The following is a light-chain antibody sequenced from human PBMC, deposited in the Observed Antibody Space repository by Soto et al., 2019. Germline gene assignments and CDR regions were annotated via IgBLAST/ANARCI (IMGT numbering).Light chain of an antibody. CDR1: QSLLHSNGYNY. CDR3: MQALQTLLT. Sequence: DIVVTQTPLSLPVTPGEPASISCRSSQSLLHSNGYNYLDWYLQKPGQSPQLLIYLGSNRASGVPDRLSGSGSGTDFILKISRVEAEYVGFYYCMQALQTLLTFGGGTKVEIK. V-gene: IGKV2-28*01. J-gene: IGKJ4*01. CDR2: LGS.